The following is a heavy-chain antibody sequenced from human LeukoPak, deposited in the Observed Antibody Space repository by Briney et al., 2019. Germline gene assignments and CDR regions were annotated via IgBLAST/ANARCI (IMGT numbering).Heavy chain of an antibody. CDR2: IYSSGYT. D-gene: IGHD3-22*01. V-gene: IGHV4-39*01. J-gene: IGHJ4*02. CDR3: ARHDSGVDYADY. Sequence: PSETLSLTCSVSGDSISSSSHDWDWIRQPPGQGLEWIGGIYSSGYTAYNPSLKSRVTLSVDTSKNQFSLKVSSVTAADTAVYYCARHDSGVDYADYWGQGTLVTVSS. CDR1: GDSISSSSHD.